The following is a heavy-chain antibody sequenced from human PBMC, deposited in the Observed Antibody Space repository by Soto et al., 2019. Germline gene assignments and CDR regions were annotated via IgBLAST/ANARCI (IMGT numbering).Heavy chain of an antibody. CDR1: GGSISSGGYY. Sequence: QVQLQESGPGLVKPSQTLSLTCTVSGGSISSGGYYWSWIRQRPGQGLEWIGYIYYSGSTYYNPSLKSRVTISVDTSKHQFSLTLSSVTASDTAVCYCAREPPLRGSYFDYWGQGTLVTVSS. CDR3: AREPPLRGSYFDY. CDR2: IYYSGST. V-gene: IGHV4-31*03. J-gene: IGHJ4*02. D-gene: IGHD1-26*01.